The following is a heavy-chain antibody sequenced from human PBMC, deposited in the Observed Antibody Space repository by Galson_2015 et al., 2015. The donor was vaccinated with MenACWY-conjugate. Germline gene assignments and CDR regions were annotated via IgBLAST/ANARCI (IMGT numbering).Heavy chain of an antibody. V-gene: IGHV3-13*01. J-gene: IGHJ6*02. CDR3: VRGKYYSSWGNYYYSHAMDV. CDR1: RFTFSNFD. Sequence: SLRLSCAASRFTFSNFDMHWVRQGPGKGLEWVSGIGPAGDTFYSGSVKGRFIISRENAKNSLYLQMSSLRVEDTAVYYCVRGKYYSSWGNYYYSHAMDVWGQGTTVTVSS. CDR2: IGPAGDT. D-gene: IGHD6-13*01.